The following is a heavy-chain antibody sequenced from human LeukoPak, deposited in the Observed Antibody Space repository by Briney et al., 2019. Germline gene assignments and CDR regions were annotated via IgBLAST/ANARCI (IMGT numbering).Heavy chain of an antibody. CDR2: ISYDGSNK. CDR3: AGMDV. Sequence: PGGSLRLSCAASGFTFSSYGMHWVRQAPGKGLEWVAVISYDGSNKYYADSVKGRYTISRDNSKNTLYLQMNSLRAEDTAVYYCAGMDVWGQGTTVTVSS. CDR1: GFTFSSYG. V-gene: IGHV3-30*03. J-gene: IGHJ6*02.